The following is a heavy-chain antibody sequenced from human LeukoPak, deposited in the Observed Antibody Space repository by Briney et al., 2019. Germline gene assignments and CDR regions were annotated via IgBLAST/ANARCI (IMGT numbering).Heavy chain of an antibody. Sequence: KTGGSLRLSCAASGFTFSHAWMSWVRQAPGKGLEWVGHIKTKSDGESTDYAAPVKGRLTISRDDSKKTLFLQIDGLKIEDTAVYYCTTDRPTSENYWGQGTLVTVSS. CDR2: IKTKSDGEST. D-gene: IGHD3-10*01. V-gene: IGHV3-15*01. CDR3: TTDRPTSENY. J-gene: IGHJ4*02. CDR1: GFTFSHAW.